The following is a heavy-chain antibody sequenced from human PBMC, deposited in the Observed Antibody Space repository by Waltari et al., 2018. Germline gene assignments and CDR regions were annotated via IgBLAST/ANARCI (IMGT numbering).Heavy chain of an antibody. CDR1: GFTVSSNY. Sequence: EVQLVESGGGLIQPGGSLRLSCAASGFTVSSNYMSWVRQAPGKGLEWVSVSYSGGSTNYADSVKGRFTISRDNAKNTRYLQMNSLRAEDTAVYYCARGGQLSWSLGSWDDAFDIWGQGTMVTVSS. J-gene: IGHJ3*02. D-gene: IGHD3-16*01. V-gene: IGHV3-53*01. CDR2: SYSGGST. CDR3: ARGGQLSWSLGSWDDAFDI.